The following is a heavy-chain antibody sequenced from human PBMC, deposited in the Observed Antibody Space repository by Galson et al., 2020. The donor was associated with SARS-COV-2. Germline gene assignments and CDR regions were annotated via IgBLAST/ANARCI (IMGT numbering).Heavy chain of an antibody. Sequence: GGSLRLSCAASGFTVSSNYMSWVRQAPGKGLEWVSVIYSGGSTYYADSVKGRFTISRHNSKNTLYLQMNSLRAEDTAVYYCARESIGWGTGYYYYYMDVWGKGTTVTVSS. CDR2: IYSGGST. CDR1: GFTVSSNY. CDR3: ARESIGWGTGYYYYYMDV. D-gene: IGHD1-1*01. J-gene: IGHJ6*03. V-gene: IGHV3-53*04.